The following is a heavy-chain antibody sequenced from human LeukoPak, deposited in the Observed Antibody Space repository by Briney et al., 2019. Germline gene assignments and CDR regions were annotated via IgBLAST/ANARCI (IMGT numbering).Heavy chain of an antibody. CDR3: ARKATTGPTKAAFDI. CDR1: GYSISSSNY. Sequence: PSETLSPTCAVSGYSISSSNYWGWIRQPPGKGLEWIGHIYYSGSIYYNPSLKSRVTMSVDTSKNQFSLKLSSVTAVDTAVYYCARKATTGPTKAAFDIWGQGTMVTVSS. V-gene: IGHV4-28*05. J-gene: IGHJ3*02. CDR2: IYYSGSI. D-gene: IGHD4-17*01.